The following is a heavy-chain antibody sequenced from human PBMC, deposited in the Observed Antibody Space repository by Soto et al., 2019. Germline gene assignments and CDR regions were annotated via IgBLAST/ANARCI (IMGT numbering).Heavy chain of an antibody. Sequence: NPSETLSLTCTVSGGSISSGDYYWSWIRQPPGKGLEWIGYIHYSGKSFTKPSLKSRVTISEDTSKNQFSLKLSSVTAADTAVYYCARERTTAGTDFDCWGQGTLVTVS. D-gene: IGHD6-13*01. V-gene: IGHV4-30-4*01. J-gene: IGHJ4*02. CDR2: IHYSGKS. CDR3: ARERTTAGTDFDC. CDR1: GGSISSGDYY.